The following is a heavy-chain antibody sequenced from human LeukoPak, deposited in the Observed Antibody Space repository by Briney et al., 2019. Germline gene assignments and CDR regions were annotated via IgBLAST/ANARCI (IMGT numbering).Heavy chain of an antibody. Sequence: GGSLRLSCAASGFTFRNYVMSWVRQAPGKGLEWVSGISGSGGSTYYADSVKGRFTISRDNSKNTLYLQMNSLRAEDTAVYYCAKVVGATNYYYYYMDVWGKGTTVTVSS. D-gene: IGHD1-26*01. CDR2: ISGSGGST. V-gene: IGHV3-23*01. J-gene: IGHJ6*03. CDR1: GFTFRNYV. CDR3: AKVVGATNYYYYYMDV.